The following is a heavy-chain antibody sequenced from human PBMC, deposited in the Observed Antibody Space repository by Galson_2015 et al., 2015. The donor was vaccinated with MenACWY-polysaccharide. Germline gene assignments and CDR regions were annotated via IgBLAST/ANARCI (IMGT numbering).Heavy chain of an antibody. V-gene: IGHV1-8*01. CDR3: SRGIAPVGIAVAKFLNDY. CDR2: MNPNSGNT. Sequence: SVKVSCKASGYTFTSYDINWVRQAPGQGLEWMGWMNPNSGNTGYPQKVQGRITMTRNTSINTAYMELSSLRSEDTAVYYCSRGIAPVGIAVAKFLNDYWGQGTLVTVSS. CDR1: GYTFTSYD. J-gene: IGHJ4*02. D-gene: IGHD6-19*01.